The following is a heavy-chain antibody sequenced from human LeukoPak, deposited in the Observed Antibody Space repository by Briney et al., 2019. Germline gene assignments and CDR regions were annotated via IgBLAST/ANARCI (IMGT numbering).Heavy chain of an antibody. J-gene: IGHJ5*02. Sequence: SETLSLTCTVSGGSITTYYWNWIRQPPGKGLEWIGYIYYSGSTKYNPSLKSRVTISVDTSKNQFSLKLSSVTAADTAVYYCATSVSGSYHNWFGPWGQGTLVTVSS. CDR2: IYYSGST. CDR1: GGSITTYY. V-gene: IGHV4-59*01. CDR3: ATSVSGSYHNWFGP. D-gene: IGHD3-10*01.